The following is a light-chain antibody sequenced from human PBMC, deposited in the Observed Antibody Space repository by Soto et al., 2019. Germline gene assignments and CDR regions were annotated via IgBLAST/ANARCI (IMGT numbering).Light chain of an antibody. CDR1: QSISSW. Sequence: DIQMTQSPSTLSASVGDRVIITCRASQSISSWLAWYQQKPGKAPKLLIYKASSLESGVPSRFSGSGSGTEFTLTISSLQPDDFATYYCQHSVFTFGPGTKVDIK. CDR2: KAS. V-gene: IGKV1-5*03. CDR3: QHSVFT. J-gene: IGKJ3*01.